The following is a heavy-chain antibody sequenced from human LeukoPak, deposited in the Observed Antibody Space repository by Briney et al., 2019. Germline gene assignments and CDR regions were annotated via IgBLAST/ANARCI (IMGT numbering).Heavy chain of an antibody. J-gene: IGHJ4*02. V-gene: IGHV4-39*01. CDR1: GGSISSSSYY. Sequence: SETLSLTCTVSGGSISSSSYYWGWIRQPPGKGLEWIGSIYYSGSTYYNPSLKGRVTISVDTSKNQFSLKLSSVTAADTAVYYCARLKWELLGVDYWGQGTLVTVPS. CDR2: IYYSGST. D-gene: IGHD1-26*01. CDR3: ARLKWELLGVDY.